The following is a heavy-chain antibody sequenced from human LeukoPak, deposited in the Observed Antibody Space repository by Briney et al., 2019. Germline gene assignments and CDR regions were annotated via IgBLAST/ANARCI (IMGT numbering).Heavy chain of an antibody. V-gene: IGHV4-30-2*01. J-gene: IGHJ3*02. CDR3: ARDLASSGYESGFDAFDI. CDR2: IYHSGST. Sequence: SETLSLTCAVSGGSISSGGYSWSWIRQPPGKGLEWIGYIYHSGSTYYNPSLKSRVTISVDTSKNQFSLKLSSVTAADTAVYYCARDLASSGYESGFDAFDIWGQGTMVTVSS. D-gene: IGHD3-22*01. CDR1: GGSISSGGYS.